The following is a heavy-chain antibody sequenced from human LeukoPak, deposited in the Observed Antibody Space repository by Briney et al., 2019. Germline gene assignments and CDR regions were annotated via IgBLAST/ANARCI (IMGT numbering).Heavy chain of an antibody. CDR3: AREEPLSSTTWPWFDP. Sequence: SETLSLTCTVSGGSIYNYYWSWIRQPPGKGLEWIGNIYYSESTKYNPSLKSRVIISLDTSKNQFSLRLTSVTAADTAIYYCAREEPLSSTTWPWFDPWGQGTLVTVSS. D-gene: IGHD2-2*01. J-gene: IGHJ5*02. CDR2: IYYSEST. V-gene: IGHV4-59*01. CDR1: GGSIYNYY.